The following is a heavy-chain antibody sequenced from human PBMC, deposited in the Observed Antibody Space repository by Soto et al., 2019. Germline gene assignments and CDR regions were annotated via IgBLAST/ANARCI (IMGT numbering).Heavy chain of an antibody. V-gene: IGHV1-18*01. CDR2: ISAYNGNT. D-gene: IGHD1-1*01. CDR3: ARDRDLDNWNGGNWFDP. Sequence: QVQLVQSGAEVKKPGASVKVSCKASGYTFTSYGISWVRQAPGQGPEWMGWISAYNGNTNYAQKLQGRVTMTTDTSTSSAYMELRSLRSDDTAVYYCARDRDLDNWNGGNWFDPWGQGAMVTVSS. J-gene: IGHJ5*02. CDR1: GYTFTSYG.